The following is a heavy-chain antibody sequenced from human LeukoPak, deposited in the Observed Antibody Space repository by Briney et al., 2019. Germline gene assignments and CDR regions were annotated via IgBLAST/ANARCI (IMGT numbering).Heavy chain of an antibody. Sequence: SETLSLTCAVYGGSFSGYYWSWIRQPPGKGLEWIGEINHSGSTNYNPSLKSRVTISVDTPKNQFSLKLSSVTAADTAVYYCARGIAAAGKLDPWGQGTLVGVSS. D-gene: IGHD6-13*01. J-gene: IGHJ5*02. V-gene: IGHV4-34*01. CDR1: GGSFSGYY. CDR3: ARGIAAAGKLDP. CDR2: INHSGST.